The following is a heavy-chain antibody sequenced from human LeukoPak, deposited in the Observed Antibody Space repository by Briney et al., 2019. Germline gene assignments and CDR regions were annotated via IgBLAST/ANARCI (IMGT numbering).Heavy chain of an antibody. CDR2: ITSNGDYT. Sequence: GGSLRLSCAASRFTFSNYAMSWVRQAPGKGLEWVSAITSNGDYTDYADSVKGRFTISRDNSKNTAYLQMNSLRSEDTAVYYCAKRSGIKYGFFDSWGQGPLVTVSP. V-gene: IGHV3-23*01. D-gene: IGHD1-26*01. J-gene: IGHJ4*02. CDR3: AKRSGIKYGFFDS. CDR1: RFTFSNYA.